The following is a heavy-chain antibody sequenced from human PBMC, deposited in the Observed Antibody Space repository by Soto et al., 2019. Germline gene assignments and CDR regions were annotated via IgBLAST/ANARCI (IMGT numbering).Heavy chain of an antibody. D-gene: IGHD3-10*01. CDR1: GGSISSGGYY. CDR2: IYYSGST. V-gene: IGHV4-31*03. Sequence: TSETLSLTCTVSGGSISSGGYYWSWIRQHPGKGLEWIGYIYYSGSTYYNPSLKSRVTISVDTSKNQFSLKLSSVTAADTAVYYCASIYLSFFDYWGQGTLVTVS. CDR3: ASIYLSFFDY. J-gene: IGHJ4*02.